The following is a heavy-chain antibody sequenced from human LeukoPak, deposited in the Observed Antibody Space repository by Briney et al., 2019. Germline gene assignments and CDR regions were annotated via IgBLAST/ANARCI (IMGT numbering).Heavy chain of an antibody. D-gene: IGHD3-16*01. Sequence: SETLSLTCTVSGGSISGVYWNWIRQPPRKGLELVGYIHTSGSTSFNPSLKSRLSFSIDTSKNQVSLRLSSVTATDTAVYYCTRRRGGWGEGEFDFWGQGIPVTVST. J-gene: IGHJ4*02. CDR3: TRRRGGWGEGEFDF. CDR1: GGSISGVY. CDR2: IHTSGST. V-gene: IGHV4-4*09.